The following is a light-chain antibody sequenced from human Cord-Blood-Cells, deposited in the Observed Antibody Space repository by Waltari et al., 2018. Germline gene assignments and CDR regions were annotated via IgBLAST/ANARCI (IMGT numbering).Light chain of an antibody. CDR2: AAS. V-gene: IGKV1-39*01. CDR3: QQSYSTPYT. Sequence: DIQMTQSPSSLSASVGDRVTINCRASQSISSYLNWYQQKPGKAPKLLIYAASSLQSGVPSRFSGSGSGTDFTLTSSSLQPEDFATYYCQQSYSTPYTFGQGTKLEIK. J-gene: IGKJ2*01. CDR1: QSISSY.